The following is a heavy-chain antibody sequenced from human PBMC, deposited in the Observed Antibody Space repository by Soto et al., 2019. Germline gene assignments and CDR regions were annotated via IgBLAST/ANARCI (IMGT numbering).Heavy chain of an antibody. CDR1: GYTFSNYD. CDR2: MNPESGNT. J-gene: IGHJ4*01. D-gene: IGHD1-7*01. V-gene: IGHV1-8*01. CDR3: ARAIRNQLLSDH. Sequence: QVQLVQSGAEVKQPGASVKVSCSASGYTFSNYDITWVRQATGQGLEWRGWMNPESGNTGFAQKFQGRVTVTRDTSINPAYMELNSLTSEDSAVYYCARAIRNQLLSDHGGHGTLVTVSS.